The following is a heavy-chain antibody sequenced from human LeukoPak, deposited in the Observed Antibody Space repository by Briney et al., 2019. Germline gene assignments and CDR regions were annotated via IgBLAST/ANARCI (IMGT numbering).Heavy chain of an antibody. Sequence: SETLSLTCTVSGGSISSYYWSWIRQPPGKGLEWIGYIYTSGSTNYNPSLKSRVTISVDTSKNQFSLRLNSVTAADTAVYYCARGANSGSYRNWFDPWGQGTLVTVSS. CDR1: GGSISSYY. CDR3: ARGANSGSYRNWFDP. V-gene: IGHV4-4*09. CDR2: IYTSGST. D-gene: IGHD1-26*01. J-gene: IGHJ5*02.